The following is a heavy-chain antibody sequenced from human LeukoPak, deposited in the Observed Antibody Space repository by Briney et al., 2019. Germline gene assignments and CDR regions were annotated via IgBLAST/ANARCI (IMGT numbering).Heavy chain of an antibody. J-gene: IGHJ4*02. CDR1: GFTFSGYG. Sequence: PGGSLRLSCAASGFTFSGYGMHWVRQAPGKGLEWVAVIWYDGSNKYYADSVKGRFTISRDNSKNTLYLQMNSLRAEDTAVYYCARDGGYSYGTGGTFDYWGQGTLVTVSS. CDR2: IWYDGSNK. D-gene: IGHD5-18*01. CDR3: ARDGGYSYGTGGTFDY. V-gene: IGHV3-33*01.